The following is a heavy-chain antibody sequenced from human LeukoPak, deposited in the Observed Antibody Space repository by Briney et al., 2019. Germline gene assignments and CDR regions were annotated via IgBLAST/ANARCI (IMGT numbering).Heavy chain of an antibody. J-gene: IGHJ3*02. CDR2: ISDSGGST. CDR1: GFTFSSYV. CDR3: VREYSSSSGRAFDI. D-gene: IGHD6-6*01. V-gene: IGHV3-23*01. Sequence: GGSLRLSCAASGFTFSSYVMNWVRQAPGKGLEWVSGISDSGGSTYYADSVKGRFTISRDNSKNTLYLQMNSLRAEDTAVYYCVREYSSSSGRAFDIWGQGTMATVSS.